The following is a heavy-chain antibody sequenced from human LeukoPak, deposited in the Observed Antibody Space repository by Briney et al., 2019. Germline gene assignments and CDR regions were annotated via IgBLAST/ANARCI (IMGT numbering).Heavy chain of an antibody. CDR2: IIPIFGTA. J-gene: IGHJ4*02. CDR1: GGTFSSYA. CDR3: ATYYYDSSGYYSFDY. D-gene: IGHD3-22*01. V-gene: IGHV1-69*05. Sequence: ASVKVSCKASGGTFSSYAISWVRQAPGQGLEWMGGIIPIFGTANYAQKYQGRVTITTDEPTSTAYMELSSLRSEDTAVYYCATYYYDSSGYYSFDYWGQGTLVTVSS.